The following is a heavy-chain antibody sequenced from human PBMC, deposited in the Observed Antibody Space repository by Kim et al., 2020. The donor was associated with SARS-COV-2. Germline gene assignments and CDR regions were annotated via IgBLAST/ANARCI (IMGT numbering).Heavy chain of an antibody. D-gene: IGHD2-15*01. CDR2: IYYSGST. V-gene: IGHV4-31*03. CDR1: GGSISSGGYY. J-gene: IGHJ6*02. Sequence: SETLSLTCTVSGGSISSGGYYWSWIRQHPGKGLEWIGYIYYSGSTYYNPSLKSRVTISVDTSKNQFSLKLSSVTAADTAVYYCARASGYCSGGSCFKIPRYYYGMDVWGQGTTVTVSS. CDR3: ARASGYCSGGSCFKIPRYYYGMDV.